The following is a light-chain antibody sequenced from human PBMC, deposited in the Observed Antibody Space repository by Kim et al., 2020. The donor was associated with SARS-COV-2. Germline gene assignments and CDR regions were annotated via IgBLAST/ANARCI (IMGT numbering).Light chain of an antibody. J-gene: IGLJ2*01. CDR3: QAWDSSTVV. CDR2: QDN. Sequence: SVPPGQTARIPCSGDKLGDKYACWYQQKPGQSPVLVIYQDNKRPSGIPERFSGSNSGNTATLTISGTQAMDEADYYCQAWDSSTVVFGGGTQLTVL. CDR1: KLGDKY. V-gene: IGLV3-1*01.